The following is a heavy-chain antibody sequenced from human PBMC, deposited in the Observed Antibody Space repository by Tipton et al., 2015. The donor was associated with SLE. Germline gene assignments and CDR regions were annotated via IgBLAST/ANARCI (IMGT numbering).Heavy chain of an antibody. D-gene: IGHD2-15*01. CDR1: GYSFTSYW. CDR2: IDPSDSYT. J-gene: IGHJ6*03. Sequence: QLVQSGAEVKKPGESLRISCKGSGYSFTSYWISWVRQMPGKGLEWMGRIDPSDSYTNYSPSFQGHVTISADKSISTAYLQWSSLKASDTAMYYCAITGYCSGGSCWDYYMDVWGKGTTVTVSS. CDR3: AITGYCSGGSCWDYYMDV. V-gene: IGHV5-10-1*01.